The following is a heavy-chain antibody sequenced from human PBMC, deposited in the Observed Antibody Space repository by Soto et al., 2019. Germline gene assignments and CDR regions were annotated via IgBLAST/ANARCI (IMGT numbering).Heavy chain of an antibody. CDR1: GGSISSYY. J-gene: IGHJ4*02. Sequence: PSETLSLTCTVSGGSISSYYWSWIRQPPGKGLEWIGYIYYSGSTNYNPSLKSRVTISVDTSKNQFSLKLSSVTAADTAVYYCARGARFLEWLNENFFDYWGQGTLVTVSS. CDR2: IYYSGST. V-gene: IGHV4-59*01. D-gene: IGHD3-3*01. CDR3: ARGARFLEWLNENFFDY.